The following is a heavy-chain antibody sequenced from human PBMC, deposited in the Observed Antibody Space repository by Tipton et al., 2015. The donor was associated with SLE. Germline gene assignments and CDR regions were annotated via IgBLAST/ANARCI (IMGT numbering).Heavy chain of an antibody. CDR1: KFTFSSYA. V-gene: IGHV3-30*04. CDR2: ISYDGSNK. Sequence: SLRLSCAASKFTFSSYAMHWVRQAPGKGLEWVAVISYDGSNKYYPDSVKGRFTISRDNSKNTLYLQMNSLRAEDTAVYYCARDHAGWDYWGQGILVTVSS. J-gene: IGHJ4*02. D-gene: IGHD2-15*01. CDR3: ARDHAGWDY.